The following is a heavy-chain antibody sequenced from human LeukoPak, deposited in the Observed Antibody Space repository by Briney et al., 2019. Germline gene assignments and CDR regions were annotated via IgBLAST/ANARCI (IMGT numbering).Heavy chain of an antibody. D-gene: IGHD2-2*01. Sequence: GGSLRLSCAASGFTFDDCAMHWVRQAPGKGLEWVSLISWDGGSTYYADSVKGRFTISRDNSKNSLYLQMNSLRAEDTALYYCAKDGPLGYCSSTSCFAGYYYYMDVWGKGTTVTVSS. J-gene: IGHJ6*03. CDR3: AKDGPLGYCSSTSCFAGYYYYMDV. CDR2: ISWDGGST. V-gene: IGHV3-43D*04. CDR1: GFTFDDCA.